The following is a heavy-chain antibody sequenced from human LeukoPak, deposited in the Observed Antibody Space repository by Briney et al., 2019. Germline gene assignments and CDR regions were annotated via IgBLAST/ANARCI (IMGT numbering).Heavy chain of an antibody. CDR1: GGTFSSYA. Sequence: SVKVSCKASGGTFSSYAISWVQQAPGQGLEWMGGIIPIFGTANYAQKFQGRVTITADESTSTAYMELSSLRSEDTAVYYCARAMVRGVRPPYYYYYYMDVWGKGTTVTVSS. D-gene: IGHD3-10*01. V-gene: IGHV1-69*13. CDR2: IIPIFGTA. J-gene: IGHJ6*03. CDR3: ARAMVRGVRPPYYYYYYMDV.